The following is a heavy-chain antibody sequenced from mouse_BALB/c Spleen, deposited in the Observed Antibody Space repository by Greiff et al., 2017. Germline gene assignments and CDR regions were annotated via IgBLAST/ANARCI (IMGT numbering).Heavy chain of an antibody. CDR1: GYTFTSYW. Sequence: QVQLQQPGAELVKPGASVKLSCKASGYTFTSYWMHWVKQRPGQGLEWIGEINPSNGRTNYNEKFKSKATLTVDKSSSTAYMQLSSLTSEDSAVYYCAKNWDEAMDYWGQGTSVTVSS. D-gene: IGHD4-1*01. CDR2: INPSNGRT. CDR3: AKNWDEAMDY. J-gene: IGHJ4*01. V-gene: IGHV1S81*02.